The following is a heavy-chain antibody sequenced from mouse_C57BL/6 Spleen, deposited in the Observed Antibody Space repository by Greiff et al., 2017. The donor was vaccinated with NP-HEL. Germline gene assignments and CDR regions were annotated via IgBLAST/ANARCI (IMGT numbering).Heavy chain of an antibody. D-gene: IGHD2-4*01. CDR2: INPYNGGT. J-gene: IGHJ4*01. Sequence: VQLQQSGPVLVKPGASVKMSCKASGYTFTDYYMNWVKQSHGKSLEWIGVINPYNGGTSYNQKFKGKATLTVDKSSSTAYMELNSLTSEDSAVYYCARFKDDYDDLPYAMDYWGQGTSVTVSS. V-gene: IGHV1-19*01. CDR3: ARFKDDYDDLPYAMDY. CDR1: GYTFTDYY.